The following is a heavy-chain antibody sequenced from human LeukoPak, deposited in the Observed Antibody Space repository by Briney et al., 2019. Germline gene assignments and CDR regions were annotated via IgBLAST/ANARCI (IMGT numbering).Heavy chain of an antibody. Sequence: SETLSLTCTVSGGSISSSSYYWGWIRQPPGKGLEWIGSIYYSGSTYYNPSLKRRVTISVDTSNNQFSLKLSSVTAADTAVYYCARTIYYDSSGYYWGQGTLVTVSS. CDR3: ARTIYYDSSGYY. J-gene: IGHJ4*02. D-gene: IGHD3-22*01. V-gene: IGHV4-39*01. CDR1: GGSISSSSYY. CDR2: IYYSGST.